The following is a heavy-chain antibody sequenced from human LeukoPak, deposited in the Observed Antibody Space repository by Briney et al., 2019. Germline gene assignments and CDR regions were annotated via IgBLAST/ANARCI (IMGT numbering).Heavy chain of an antibody. CDR3: ARGPIAVAGTGDFDS. J-gene: IGHJ4*02. CDR1: GFPFTTYW. Sequence: PGGSLRLPCAASGFPFTTYWLAWVRQPPGKGLEWVAKINQDGSEKYYVDSVKGRFTISRDNAKNSLYLQMNSLRAEDTAVYYCARGPIAVAGTGDFDSWGQGTLVTVSS. CDR2: INQDGSEK. D-gene: IGHD6-19*01. V-gene: IGHV3-7*04.